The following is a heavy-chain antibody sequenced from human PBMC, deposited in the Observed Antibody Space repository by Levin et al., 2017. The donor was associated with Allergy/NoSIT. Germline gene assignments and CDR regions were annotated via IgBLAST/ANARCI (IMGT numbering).Heavy chain of an antibody. CDR3: AKGNQVAGPYVIAMGFHDWFDP. J-gene: IGHJ5*02. CDR2: ISYDGSNK. Sequence: GGSLRLSCAASGFTFSSYGMHWVRQAPGKGLEWVAVISYDGSNKYYADSVKGRFTISRDNSKNTLYLQMNSLRAEDTAVYYCAKGNQVAGPYVIAMGFHDWFDPWGQGTLVTVSS. D-gene: IGHD2-21*01. CDR1: GFTFSSYG. V-gene: IGHV3-30*18.